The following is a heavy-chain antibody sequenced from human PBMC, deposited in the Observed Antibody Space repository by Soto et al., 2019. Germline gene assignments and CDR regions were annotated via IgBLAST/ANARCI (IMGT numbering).Heavy chain of an antibody. CDR2: IYYSGTI. CDR3: ATGGYAETFERNWFDP. J-gene: IGHJ5*02. Sequence: SETLSLTCTVSGGSLSNSSYYWGWIRPPPGKGLEWVGNIYYSGTIFYNPSLKSRVTISVDTSKNQVSLRLNSVTAADTAVYFCATGGYAETFERNWFDPWGQGILVTVSS. V-gene: IGHV4-39*01. CDR1: GGSLSNSSYY. D-gene: IGHD3-16*01.